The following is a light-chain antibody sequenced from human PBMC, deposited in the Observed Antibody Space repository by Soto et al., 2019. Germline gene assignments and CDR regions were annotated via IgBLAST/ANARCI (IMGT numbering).Light chain of an antibody. V-gene: IGKV1D-12*01. CDR2: ATS. J-gene: IGKJ4*01. Sequence: DIQMTQSPSSVSASVGDRVFITCRASQDISNWLAWYQQKPGKAPKLLIYATSRLQSGVPSRFSGSASGTDFTLTISILQPEDFATYYCQQADSFPLTCGGGTKVEIK. CDR3: QQADSFPLT. CDR1: QDISNW.